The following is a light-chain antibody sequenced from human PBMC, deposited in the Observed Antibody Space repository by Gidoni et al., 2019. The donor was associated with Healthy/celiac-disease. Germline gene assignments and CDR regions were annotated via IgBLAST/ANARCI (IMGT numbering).Light chain of an antibody. V-gene: IGKV1-39*01. CDR1: QSISSY. Sequence: IQMTQSPSSLSASVGDRVTITCRASQSISSYLNWYQQKPGKATKLLIYAASSLQSGVPSRLSGSGSGKDFTLTISSLQPEDFETYYCKQSYSTPRTFGQGTKVESK. CDR3: KQSYSTPRT. CDR2: AAS. J-gene: IGKJ1*01.